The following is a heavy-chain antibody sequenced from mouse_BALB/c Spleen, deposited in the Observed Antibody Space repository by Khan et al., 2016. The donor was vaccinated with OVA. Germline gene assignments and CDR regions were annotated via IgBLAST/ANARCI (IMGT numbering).Heavy chain of an antibody. CDR3: ARRGLYGIFPY. CDR1: GYTFTSYW. Sequence: QVQLKQSGAELAKPGASVKMSCKASGYTFTSYWMHWIKQRPGQGLEWIGYINPSTGYTEYNQKFKDKATLTTDTSSSTAYMQLSSLTSEDSAVYDRARRGLYGIFPYWGQGTLVTVSA. D-gene: IGHD2-1*01. V-gene: IGHV1-7*01. CDR2: INPSTGYT. J-gene: IGHJ3*01.